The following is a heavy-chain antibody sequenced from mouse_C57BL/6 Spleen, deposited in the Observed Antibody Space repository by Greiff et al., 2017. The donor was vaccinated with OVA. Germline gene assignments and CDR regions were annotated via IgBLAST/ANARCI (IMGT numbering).Heavy chain of an antibody. V-gene: IGHV1-55*01. J-gene: IGHJ4*01. CDR3: ASSTTRAMDY. CDR1: GYTFTSYW. CDR2: IYPGSGST. D-gene: IGHD1-1*01. Sequence: QVQLKQPGAELVKPGASVKMSCKASGYTFTSYWITWVKQRPGQGLEWIGDIYPGSGSTNYNEKFKSKATLTVDTTSSTAYMQLSSLTSEDSAVYYCASSTTRAMDYWGQGTSVTVSS.